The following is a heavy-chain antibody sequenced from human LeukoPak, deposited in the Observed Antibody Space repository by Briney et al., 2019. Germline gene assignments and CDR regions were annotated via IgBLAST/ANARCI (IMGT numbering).Heavy chain of an antibody. J-gene: IGHJ5*02. CDR3: ARDLGVSIAAAGAS. CDR1: GGTFSSDA. D-gene: IGHD6-13*01. V-gene: IGHV1-69*05. CDR2: IIPIFGTA. Sequence: GASVKVSCKASGGTFSSDAISWLRQAPGQGLEWMGGIIPIFGTANYAQKFQGRVTITTDESTSTAYMELSSLRSEDTAVYYCARDLGVSIAAAGASWGQGTLVTVSS.